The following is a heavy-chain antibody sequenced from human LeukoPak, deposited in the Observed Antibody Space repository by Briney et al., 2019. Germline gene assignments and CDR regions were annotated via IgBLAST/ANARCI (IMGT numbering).Heavy chain of an antibody. J-gene: IGHJ4*02. V-gene: IGHV3-23*01. CDR3: AKDSVRSGGWFYFDN. Sequence: PVGSLRLSCAASGFIFSSLDMGWVRQAPGKGLEWVSGISASGKNTFYADSVESRFTISRDNSKNTVYLQMSSLRAEDTAIYYCAKDSVRSGGWFYFDNWGQGTLVSVSS. D-gene: IGHD4-23*01. CDR1: GFIFSSLD. CDR2: ISASGKNT.